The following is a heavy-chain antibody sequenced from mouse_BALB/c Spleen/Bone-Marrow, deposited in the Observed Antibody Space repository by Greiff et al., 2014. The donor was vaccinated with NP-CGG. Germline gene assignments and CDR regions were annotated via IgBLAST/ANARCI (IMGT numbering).Heavy chain of an antibody. D-gene: IGHD4-1*01. J-gene: IGHJ2*01. Sequence: DVKLVESGGGLVKPGGSLKLSCAASGFTFSGYAMSWVRQTPEKRLEWVATISSGGGYTYYPDSVKGRFTISRDNAKNTLYLQMSSLRSEDSAMYYCARLTERDYWGQGTTLTVSA. CDR3: ARLTERDY. CDR1: GFTFSGYA. CDR2: ISSGGGYT. V-gene: IGHV5-9-3*01.